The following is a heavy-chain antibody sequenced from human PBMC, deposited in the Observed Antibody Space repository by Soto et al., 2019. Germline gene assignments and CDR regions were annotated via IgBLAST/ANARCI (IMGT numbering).Heavy chain of an antibody. J-gene: IGHJ4*02. D-gene: IGHD4-17*01. Sequence: SETLSLTCAVSGYSISSGYYWGWSRQPPGKGLEWIGSIYHSGSTNYQPSLKSRVTISVDTSKNQFSLKLRSDTAADTAVYYCASPYGANSPGWGQGTLVTVSS. CDR1: GYSISSGYY. CDR3: ASPYGANSPG. V-gene: IGHV4-38-2*01. CDR2: IYHSGST.